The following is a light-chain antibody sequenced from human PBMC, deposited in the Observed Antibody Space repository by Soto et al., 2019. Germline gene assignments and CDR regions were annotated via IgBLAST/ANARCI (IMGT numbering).Light chain of an antibody. CDR1: SSDVGGYDF. CDR2: EVS. J-gene: IGLJ2*01. Sequence: QSALTQPPSASGSPGKPVTISCTGTSSDVGGYDFVSWYQQHPGKAPKLMIYEVSKRPSGVPDRFSGSKSGNRASLTVSGLQAEDESDYYCSSYAGGNNLVFGGGTKLTVL. V-gene: IGLV2-8*01. CDR3: SSYAGGNNLV.